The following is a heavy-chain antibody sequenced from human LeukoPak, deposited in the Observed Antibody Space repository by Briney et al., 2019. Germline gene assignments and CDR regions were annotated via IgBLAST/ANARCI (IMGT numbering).Heavy chain of an antibody. CDR1: GFTFSSYA. V-gene: IGHV3-64*01. Sequence: GGSLRLSRAPSGFTFSSYAMHWVRQAPGKGLEYVSAISSNVGSPYYANSVKGRFTISRDKSKNTLYLQMGSLRAEDMAVYYCARDIIYDFWSGSRSYYYMDVWGKGTTVTVSS. CDR2: ISSNVGSP. CDR3: ARDIIYDFWSGSRSYYYMDV. D-gene: IGHD3-3*01. J-gene: IGHJ6*03.